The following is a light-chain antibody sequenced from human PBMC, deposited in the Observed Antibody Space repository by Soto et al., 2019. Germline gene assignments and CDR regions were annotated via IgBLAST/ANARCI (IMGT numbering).Light chain of an antibody. CDR2: QAS. V-gene: IGKV1-5*03. CDR3: QQYNSFSYT. Sequence: DIQMTQSPSTLSASVGDRVTITCRASQSISSWLAWYQQKPGKAPKLLIYQASRLESGVPSRFSGSGSGTEFTLTISSLQPDDFATYYCQQYNSFSYTFGGGTKVGIK. J-gene: IGKJ4*01. CDR1: QSISSW.